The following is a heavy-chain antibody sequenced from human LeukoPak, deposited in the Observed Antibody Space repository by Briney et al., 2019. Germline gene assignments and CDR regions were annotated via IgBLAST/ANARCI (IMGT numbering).Heavy chain of an antibody. V-gene: IGHV1-69*06. CDR2: IIPIFGTA. Sequence: SVKVSCKASRGTFSSYAISWVRQAPGQGLEWMGGIIPIFGTANYAQKFQGRVTITADKSTSTAYMELSSLRSEDTAVYYCASDYGDYKTLYYMDVWGKGTTVTVSS. CDR1: RGTFSSYA. D-gene: IGHD4-17*01. J-gene: IGHJ6*03. CDR3: ASDYGDYKTLYYMDV.